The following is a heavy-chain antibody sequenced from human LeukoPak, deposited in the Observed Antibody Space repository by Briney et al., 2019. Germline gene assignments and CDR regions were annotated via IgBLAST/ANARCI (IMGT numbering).Heavy chain of an antibody. CDR2: LSGSGGST. CDR3: AKGEFGYCSSTSCPNWFDP. D-gene: IGHD2-2*01. V-gene: IGHV3-23*01. J-gene: IGHJ5*02. CDR1: GFTFSTYA. Sequence: VGSLRLSCAASGFTFSTYAMSCVPRSPGKGREWGRALSGSGGSTYYADSVKGPFTISRDNPKNTLYLKMNSLRAEDTAVYYCAKGEFGYCSSTSCPNWFDPWGQGTLVTVSS.